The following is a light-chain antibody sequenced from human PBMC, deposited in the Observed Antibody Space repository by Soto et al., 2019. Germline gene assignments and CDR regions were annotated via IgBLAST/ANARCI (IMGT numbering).Light chain of an antibody. CDR3: QQYYSTPPT. J-gene: IGKJ2*01. Sequence: DIVMTQSPDSLAVSLGERATINCKSSQCVLYSSSKKNYLAWYRQKTGQPPQLLIYWASTRESGVPDRISGSGSGSDFTLTISSLQAEDVAVYYCQQYYSTPPTFGQGTKLEIK. CDR1: QCVLYSSSKKNY. V-gene: IGKV4-1*01. CDR2: WAS.